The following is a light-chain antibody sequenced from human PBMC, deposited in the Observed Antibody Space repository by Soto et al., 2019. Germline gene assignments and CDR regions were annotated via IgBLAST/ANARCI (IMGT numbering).Light chain of an antibody. V-gene: IGLV2-14*01. J-gene: IGLJ3*02. CDR1: SSDVGGYNY. CDR2: EVS. CDR3: SSYTSSNTWV. Sequence: QSVLTQPASVSGSPGQSITISCTGTSSDVGGYNYVSWYQQHQGKAPKVMIYEVSNRPSGVSNRFSGSKSGNTASLTISWLQAEDEADYYCSSYTSSNTWVFGGGTKLTVL.